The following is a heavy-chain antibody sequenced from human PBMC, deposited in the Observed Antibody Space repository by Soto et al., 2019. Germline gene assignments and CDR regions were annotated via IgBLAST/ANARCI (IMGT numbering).Heavy chain of an antibody. CDR1: GGTISSYY. Sequence: SVTLCHPCTVVGGTISSYYWRWIRQPAGKGLEWIGRIYTSGSTNYNPSLKSRVTMSVDTSKNQFSLKLSSVTAADTAVYYCARVGAYYYGMDVWGQGTTVTVSS. CDR3: ARVGAYYYGMDV. V-gene: IGHV4-4*07. J-gene: IGHJ6*02. CDR2: IYTSGST. D-gene: IGHD3-3*01.